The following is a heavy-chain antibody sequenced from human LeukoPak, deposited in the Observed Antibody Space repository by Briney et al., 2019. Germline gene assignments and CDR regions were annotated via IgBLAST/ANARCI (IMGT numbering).Heavy chain of an antibody. CDR3: ARVAMIVVVPLWYFDL. CDR2: IYYSGST. J-gene: IGHJ2*01. V-gene: IGHV4-31*03. Sequence: NPSETLSLTCTVSGGSISSGGYYWSWIRQHPGKGLEWIGYIYYSGSTYYNPSLKSRVTISVDTSKNQFSLKLSSVTAADTAVYYCARVAMIVVVPLWYFDLWGRGTLVTVSS. CDR1: GGSISSGGYY. D-gene: IGHD3-22*01.